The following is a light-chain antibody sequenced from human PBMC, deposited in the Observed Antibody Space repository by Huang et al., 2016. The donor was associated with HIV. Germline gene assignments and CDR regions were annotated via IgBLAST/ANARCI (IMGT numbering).Light chain of an antibody. CDR2: AAS. J-gene: IGKJ1*01. V-gene: IGKV1-9*01. CDR3: QQLNSFPRT. Sequence: IQLTQSPSSLSASVGDRVTITCRPSQGISSYLAWYQQKPGTAPKLLIYAASTLQSGVPSRFSGSGSGTDFTLTISSLQPEDFATYFCQQLNSFPRTFGQGTKVEIK. CDR1: QGISSY.